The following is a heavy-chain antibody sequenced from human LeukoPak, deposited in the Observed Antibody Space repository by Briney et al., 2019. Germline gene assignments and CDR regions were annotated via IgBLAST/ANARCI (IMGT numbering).Heavy chain of an antibody. CDR3: AREVTTGIASAGRVDY. CDR2: IYTSGST. Sequence: SETLSLTCTVSGGSISSYYWSWIRQPAGKGLEGIGRIYTSGSTNYNPSLKSRVTMSVDTSKNQFSLKLSSVTAADAAVYYCAREVTTGIASAGRVDYWGQGTLVTVSS. J-gene: IGHJ4*02. D-gene: IGHD6-13*01. V-gene: IGHV4-4*07. CDR1: GGSISSYY.